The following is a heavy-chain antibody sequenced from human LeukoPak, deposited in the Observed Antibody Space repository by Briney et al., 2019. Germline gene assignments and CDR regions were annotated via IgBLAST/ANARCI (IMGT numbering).Heavy chain of an antibody. J-gene: IGHJ5*02. CDR3: ARMSSSWYSWFDP. Sequence: SETLSLTCTVSGGSISSSSDYWGWIRQPPGKGLEWIGSFYYSGSTYYNPSLKSRVIMSVDTSKNQFSLRLSSVTAADTAVYYCARMSSSWYSWFDPWGQGTLVTVSS. CDR1: GGSISSSSDY. CDR2: FYYSGST. D-gene: IGHD6-13*01. V-gene: IGHV4-39*07.